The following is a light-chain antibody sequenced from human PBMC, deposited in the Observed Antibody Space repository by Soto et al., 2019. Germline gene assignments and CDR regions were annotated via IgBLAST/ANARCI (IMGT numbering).Light chain of an antibody. Sequence: EIVLTQSPGTLSLSPGERVTLSCRASPSVSSTYLAWYQQKPGQAPRLLIYGASSRATGIPDRFSGSGSGTDFTLTISILEPEELAVYYCQQYDNSLYTFGQGTKLEIK. CDR1: PSVSSTY. CDR3: QQYDNSLYT. V-gene: IGKV3-20*01. J-gene: IGKJ2*01. CDR2: GAS.